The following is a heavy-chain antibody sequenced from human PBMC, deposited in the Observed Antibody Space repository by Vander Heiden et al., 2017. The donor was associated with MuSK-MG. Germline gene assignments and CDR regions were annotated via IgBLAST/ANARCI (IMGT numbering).Heavy chain of an antibody. Sequence: QVQLVESGGDLVKPGGSLRLSCAASGFTFIDYYMTAIPQEPGKGLEWVSYIGRSGSDIFYADSVKGRFTISRDNAKKSLYLQMNSLRAEDTAVYYCTKDIRPAGLAFDIWGQGTMVTVSP. V-gene: IGHV3-11*01. CDR2: IGRSGSDI. D-gene: IGHD2-2*01. CDR1: GFTFIDYY. J-gene: IGHJ3*02. CDR3: TKDIRPAGLAFDI.